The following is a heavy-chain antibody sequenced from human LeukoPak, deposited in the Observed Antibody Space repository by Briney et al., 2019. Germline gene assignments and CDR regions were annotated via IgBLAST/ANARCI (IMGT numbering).Heavy chain of an antibody. Sequence: PGGSLRLSCAASGFTFSSYGMHWVRQAPGKGLEWVAVIWYDGSNKYYADSVKGRFTISRDNSKNTLYLQMNSLRAEDTAVYYCARMSAAEYFQHWGQGTLVSVSS. J-gene: IGHJ1*01. CDR1: GFTFSSYG. CDR3: ARMSAAEYFQH. D-gene: IGHD6-13*01. V-gene: IGHV3-33*01. CDR2: IWYDGSNK.